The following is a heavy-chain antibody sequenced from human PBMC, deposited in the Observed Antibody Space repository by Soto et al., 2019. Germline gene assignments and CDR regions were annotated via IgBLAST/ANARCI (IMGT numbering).Heavy chain of an antibody. J-gene: IGHJ4*02. CDR2: INAGDGNT. V-gene: IGHV1-3*01. D-gene: IGHD3-3*01. CDR3: ARASLPLRFLEWLPLDY. CDR1: GYTFTSYA. Sequence: ASVKVSCKASGYTFTSYAMHWVRQAPGQRLEWMGWINAGDGNTKYSQKFQGRVTITRDTSASTAYMELSSLRSEDTAVYYCARASLPLRFLEWLPLDYWGQGTLVTVSS.